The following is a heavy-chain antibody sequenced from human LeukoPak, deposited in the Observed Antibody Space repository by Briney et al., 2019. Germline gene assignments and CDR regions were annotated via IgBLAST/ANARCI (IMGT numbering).Heavy chain of an antibody. V-gene: IGHV5-51*01. Sequence: GESLKTSGKGSGYSFTTYWIGWVRQMPGKGLEWMGIIYPGDSDTRYSPSFQGQVTISADKSINTAYLQWSSLKASDTAMYYCARGRENAFDIWGQGTMVTVSS. CDR3: ARGRENAFDI. D-gene: IGHD5-24*01. J-gene: IGHJ3*02. CDR2: IYPGDSDT. CDR1: GYSFTTYW.